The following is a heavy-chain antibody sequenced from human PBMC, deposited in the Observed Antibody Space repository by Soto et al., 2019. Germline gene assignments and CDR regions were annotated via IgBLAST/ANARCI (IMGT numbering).Heavy chain of an antibody. CDR3: ARADRNLYYDSSGYYPN. D-gene: IGHD3-22*01. Sequence: ASVKVSCKASGGTFSSYAISWVRQAPGQGLEWMGGIIPIFGTANYAQKFQGRVTITADESTSTAYMELSSLRSEDTAVYYCARADRNLYYDSSGYYPNWGQGTLVTVSS. V-gene: IGHV1-69*13. CDR1: GGTFSSYA. J-gene: IGHJ4*02. CDR2: IIPIFGTA.